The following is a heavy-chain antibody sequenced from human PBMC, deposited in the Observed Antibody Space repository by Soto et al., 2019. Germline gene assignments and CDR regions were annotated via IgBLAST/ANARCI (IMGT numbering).Heavy chain of an antibody. CDR1: GFSFNIAW. J-gene: IGHJ4*02. CDR3: STGNYGSLGI. D-gene: IGHD3-10*01. V-gene: IGHV3-15*07. CDR2: FKSKNSSGTT. Sequence: GGSLRLSCAASGFSFNIAWMNWVRQAPGEGLEWVGRFKSKNSSGTTEYAAPVKTRFTISRDDSKNMLYLQMNSLKTEDTAVYYCSTGNYGSLGIWGQGTLVTVSS.